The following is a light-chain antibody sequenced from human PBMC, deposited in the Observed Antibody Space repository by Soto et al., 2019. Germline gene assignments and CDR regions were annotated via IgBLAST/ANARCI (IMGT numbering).Light chain of an antibody. V-gene: IGLV2-23*01. CDR1: SSDVGSYNL. CDR3: CSYAGSKWV. Sequence: QSALTQPASVSGSPGQSITISCTGTSSDVGSYNLVSWYQQHPGKAPKLMIYEGSKRPSGVSNRFSGSKSGNTASLTISGLQAEDEADYYCCSYAGSKWVFGGGTTLTVL. J-gene: IGLJ3*02. CDR2: EGS.